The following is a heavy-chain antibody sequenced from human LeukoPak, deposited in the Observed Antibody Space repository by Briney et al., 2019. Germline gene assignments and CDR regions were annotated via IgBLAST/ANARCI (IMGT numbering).Heavy chain of an antibody. Sequence: GGSLRLSCAASGFTFDDYAMHWVRQAPGKGLEWASGISWNSGSIGYADSVKGRFTISRDNAKNSLYLQMNSLRAEDTALYYCAKGPRTFYYFDYWGQGTLVTVSS. J-gene: IGHJ4*02. CDR2: ISWNSGSI. V-gene: IGHV3-9*01. CDR3: AKGPRTFYYFDY. CDR1: GFTFDDYA. D-gene: IGHD1-7*01.